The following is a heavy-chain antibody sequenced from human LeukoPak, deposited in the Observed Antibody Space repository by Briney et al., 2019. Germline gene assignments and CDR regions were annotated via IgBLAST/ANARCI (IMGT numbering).Heavy chain of an antibody. J-gene: IGHJ4*02. CDR3: AREWGIAVIDY. CDR2: ISSSSSYI. V-gene: IGHV3-21*01. Sequence: GVSLRLSCAASGFTFSSYSMNWVRQAPGKGLEWVSSISSSSSYIYYADSVKGRFTIYRDNAKNSLYLQMNSLRAEDTAVYYCAREWGIAVIDYWGQGTLVTVSS. CDR1: GFTFSSYS. D-gene: IGHD6-19*01.